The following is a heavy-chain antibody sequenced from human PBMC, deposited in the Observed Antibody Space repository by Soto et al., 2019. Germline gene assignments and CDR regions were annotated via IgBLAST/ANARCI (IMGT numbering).Heavy chain of an antibody. CDR3: AKHEDSSRWYSAFDI. V-gene: IGHV4-39*01. CDR2: IYNSGST. J-gene: IGHJ3*02. CDR1: GGSISSSTYF. D-gene: IGHD6-13*01. Sequence: QLQLQESGPGLVKPSETLSLTCTVSGGSISSSTYFWGWIRQPPGKGLEWIGSIYNSGSTYYNPSLKSRVTTPVDTSKTQFSLKLSSVTAPDTAVYYCAKHEDSSRWYSAFDIWGQGTMVAVSS.